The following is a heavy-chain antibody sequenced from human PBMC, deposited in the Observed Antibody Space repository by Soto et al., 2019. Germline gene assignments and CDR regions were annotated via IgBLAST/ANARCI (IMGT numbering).Heavy chain of an antibody. CDR1: GYTFTGYY. J-gene: IGHJ4*02. V-gene: IGHV1-2*04. CDR2: INPNSGGT. CDR3: AREDNDYDYIWGSYPLDY. Sequence: ASVKVSCKASGYTFTGYYMHWVRQAPGQGLEWMGWINPNSGGTNYAQKFQGWVTMTRDTSISTAYMELSRLRSDDTAVYYCAREDNDYDYIWGSYPLDYWGQGTLVTVSS. D-gene: IGHD3-16*02.